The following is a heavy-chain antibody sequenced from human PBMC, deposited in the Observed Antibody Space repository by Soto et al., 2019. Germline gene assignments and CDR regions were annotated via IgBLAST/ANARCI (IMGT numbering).Heavy chain of an antibody. Sequence: QITLKESGPTVVKPTQTLTLTCSLSGFSLNTGGVGVGWIRQPPGKALEWLAVIYWDDDKSWNPSLRDRLTINRDASDDLVVLTVTNMDPVDTCTYYCARIWRGFGGGWTTPYFAYWGQGTLVTVS. CDR1: GFSLNTGGVG. D-gene: IGHD6-19*01. V-gene: IGHV2-5*02. CDR3: ARIWRGFGGGWTTPYFAY. CDR2: IYWDDDK. J-gene: IGHJ4*02.